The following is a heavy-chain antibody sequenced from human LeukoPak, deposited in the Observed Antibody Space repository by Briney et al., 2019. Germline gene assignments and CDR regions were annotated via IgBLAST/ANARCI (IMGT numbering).Heavy chain of an antibody. CDR3: AKVGCFSTSCHEDY. J-gene: IGHJ4*02. D-gene: IGHD2-2*01. CDR1: GFTFGSYA. V-gene: IGHV3-23*01. Sequence: GGSLGLSCAASGFTFGSYAMSWVRQAPGKGLEWVSGISTSGSATYYADSVKGRFTISRDNSKNTVFLQMNSLRAEDTAVYYCAKVGCFSTSCHEDYWGQGTLVTVSS. CDR2: ISTSGSAT.